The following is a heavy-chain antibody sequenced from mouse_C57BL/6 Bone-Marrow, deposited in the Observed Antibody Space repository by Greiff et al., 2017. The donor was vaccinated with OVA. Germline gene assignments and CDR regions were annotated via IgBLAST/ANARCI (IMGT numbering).Heavy chain of an antibody. CDR3: ARHGDYGSFFDY. Sequence: EVQGVESGGDLVKPGGSLKLSCAASGFTFSSYGMSWVRQTPDKRLEWVATISSGGSYTYYPDSVKGRFPISRDNAKNTLYLQMSSLKSEDTAMYYCARHGDYGSFFDYWGQGTTLTVSS. CDR1: GFTFSSYG. J-gene: IGHJ2*01. D-gene: IGHD1-1*01. V-gene: IGHV5-6*01. CDR2: ISSGGSYT.